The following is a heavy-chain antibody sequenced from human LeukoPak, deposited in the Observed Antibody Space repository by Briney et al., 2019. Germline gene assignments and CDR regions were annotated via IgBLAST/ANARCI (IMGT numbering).Heavy chain of an antibody. V-gene: IGHV4-61*08. CDR3: ARSQNYYGSGDY. J-gene: IGHJ4*02. D-gene: IGHD3-10*01. CDR2: IYYTGSA. CDR1: SGPVINGDYY. Sequence: PSETLSLTCTVSSGPVINGDYYWSWLWQPPGKALEWLGYIYYTGSAYYNPSLGRRDSLSVDKSNNHFSVQLSSVTAADKAVYYCARSQNYYGSGDYWGQGTLVTVSS.